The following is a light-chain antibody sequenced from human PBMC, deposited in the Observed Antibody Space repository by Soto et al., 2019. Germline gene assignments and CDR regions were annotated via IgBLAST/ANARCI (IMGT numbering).Light chain of an antibody. CDR2: DAA. CDR1: QDVDIH. J-gene: IGKJ3*01. V-gene: IGKV1-33*01. Sequence: DIQLTQSPSSLSASVGDRVTISCQASQDVDIHWNWYQQKPGKAPKLLIYDAANLERGVPSRFSGRGSGTDFTFTISTLQPEDFATYYCQQYDALPPAFGPGTKVDVK. CDR3: QQYDALPPA.